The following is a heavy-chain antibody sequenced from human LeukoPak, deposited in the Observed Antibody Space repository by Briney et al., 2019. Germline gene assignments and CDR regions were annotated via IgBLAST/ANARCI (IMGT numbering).Heavy chain of an antibody. CDR3: ARDLPPYSSGWPNWFDP. D-gene: IGHD6-19*01. CDR1: GYTFTSYA. CDR2: IIPILGIA. Sequence: GASVKVSCKASGYTFTSYAISWVRQAPGQGLEWMGRIIPILGIANYAQKFQGRVTITADKSTSTAYMELSNLRSEDTAVYYCARDLPPYSSGWPNWFDPWGQGTLVTVSS. J-gene: IGHJ5*02. V-gene: IGHV1-69*04.